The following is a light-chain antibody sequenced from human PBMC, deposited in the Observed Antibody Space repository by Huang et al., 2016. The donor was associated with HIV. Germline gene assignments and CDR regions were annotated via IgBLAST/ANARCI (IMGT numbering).Light chain of an antibody. Sequence: DVVMTQIPLSLSVTPGQPASISCKSSQSLRHTDGRTYLYWYLQKPGQSPQLLIYEASNRFSGVPDRFNGSGSGTDFTLKISRVEAEDAGVYYCMQSIQPATFGQGTKVEI. J-gene: IGKJ1*01. V-gene: IGKV2D-29*02. CDR3: MQSIQPAT. CDR2: EAS. CDR1: QSLRHTDGRTY.